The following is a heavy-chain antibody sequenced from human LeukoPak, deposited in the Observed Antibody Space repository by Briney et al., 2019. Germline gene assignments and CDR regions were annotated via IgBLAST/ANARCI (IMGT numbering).Heavy chain of an antibody. CDR1: GFTFSSYG. V-gene: IGHV3-30*02. CDR2: IRYDGSNK. CDR3: AKDDVAAFATGYMDV. Sequence: GGSLRLSCAASGFTFSSYGMHWVRQAPGKGLEWVAFIRYDGSNKDYADSVKGRFTISRDRSKNTVYLQMNGLRADDTAVYYCAKDDVAAFATGYMDVWGKGTTVTVSS. J-gene: IGHJ6*03. D-gene: IGHD6-6*01.